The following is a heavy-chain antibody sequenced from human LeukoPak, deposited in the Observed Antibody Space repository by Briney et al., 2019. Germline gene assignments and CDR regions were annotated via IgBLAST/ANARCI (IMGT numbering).Heavy chain of an antibody. D-gene: IGHD3-10*01. Sequence: SETLSLTCTVSGGSISSSSYYWGWIRQPPGKGLEWIGSIYYSGSTYYNPSLKSRVTISVDTSKNQFSLKLSSVTAADTAVYYCARERAFRGVPKYYFDYWGQGTLVTVSS. V-gene: IGHV4-39*07. CDR3: ARERAFRGVPKYYFDY. J-gene: IGHJ4*02. CDR2: IYYSGST. CDR1: GGSISSSSYY.